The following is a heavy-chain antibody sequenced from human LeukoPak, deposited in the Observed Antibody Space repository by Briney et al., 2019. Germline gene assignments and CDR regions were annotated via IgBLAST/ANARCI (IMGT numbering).Heavy chain of an antibody. D-gene: IGHD6-13*01. Sequence: PGGSLRLSCAASGFTFSSYSMNWVRQAPGKGLEWVSSISSSSSYIYYADSVKGRFTISRDNAKNSLYLQMNSLRAEDTAVYYCAREGYSSSWRRGFDYWGQGTLVTVSS. CDR1: GFTFSSYS. CDR2: ISSSSSYI. V-gene: IGHV3-21*01. CDR3: AREGYSSSWRRGFDY. J-gene: IGHJ4*02.